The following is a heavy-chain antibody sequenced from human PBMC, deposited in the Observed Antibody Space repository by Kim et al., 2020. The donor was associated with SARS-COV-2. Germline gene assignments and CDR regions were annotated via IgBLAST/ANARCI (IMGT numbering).Heavy chain of an antibody. CDR3: TRYGSGTYYNLDY. D-gene: IGHD3-10*01. CDR2: IKQDGSEK. Sequence: GGSLRLSCAVSGFIFSNYWMSWVRQAPGKGLEWVANIKQDGSEKYYVDSVKGRFTISRDNAKNSLYLQMNSLRAEDTAVYYCTRYGSGTYYNLDYWGQGTLVTVSS. J-gene: IGHJ4*02. CDR1: GFIFSNYW. V-gene: IGHV3-7*03.